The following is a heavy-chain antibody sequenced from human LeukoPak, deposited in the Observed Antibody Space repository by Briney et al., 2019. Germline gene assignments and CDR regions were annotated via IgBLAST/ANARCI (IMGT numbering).Heavy chain of an antibody. CDR3: ARALRSQGAAAGTGYLDS. Sequence: SETLSLTCTVSNGSINTYFWAWIRQPPGRGLEWIGIINYSETTRYNPSLKSRVTFSVDTSKNLFSLKLDSVPAADTAVYFCARALRSQGAAAGTGYLDSWGQGALVTVSS. V-gene: IGHV4-59*08. D-gene: IGHD6-13*01. J-gene: IGHJ4*02. CDR2: INYSETT. CDR1: NGSINTYF.